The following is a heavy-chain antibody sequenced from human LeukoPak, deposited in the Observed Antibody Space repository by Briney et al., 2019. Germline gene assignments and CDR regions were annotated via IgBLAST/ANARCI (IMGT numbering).Heavy chain of an antibody. CDR1: GFNFSEYY. CDR2: ISGSGTTK. Sequence: GGSLRLSCAASGFNFSEYYMNWIRQAPGKGLEWISYISGSGTTKHYADSVKGRFTISRDNAKNSLYLQMNRLRAEDTAVYYCAREQVDYWGQGTLVTVSS. CDR3: AREQVDY. V-gene: IGHV3-11*04. J-gene: IGHJ4*02.